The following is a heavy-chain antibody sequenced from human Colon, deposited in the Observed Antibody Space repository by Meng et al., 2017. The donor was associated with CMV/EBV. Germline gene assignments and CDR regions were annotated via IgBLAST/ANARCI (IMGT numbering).Heavy chain of an antibody. CDR2: INWNGNDV. CDR1: GFTFEDYA. V-gene: IGHV3-9*01. Sequence: GGSLRLSCAGSGFTFEDYAMHWVRQVPGKGLEWVSGINWNGNDVFYADSVKGRFTISRDNAKSSLYLQMNSLRRKDTALYYCAKDNEDIVMMLGASNLPGAAFDGWGQGIMVTVSS. CDR3: AKDNEDIVMMLGASNLPGAAFDG. J-gene: IGHJ3*01. D-gene: IGHD2-15*01.